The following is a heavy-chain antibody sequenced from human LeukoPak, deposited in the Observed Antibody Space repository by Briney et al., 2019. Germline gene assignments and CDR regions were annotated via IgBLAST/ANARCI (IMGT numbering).Heavy chain of an antibody. D-gene: IGHD2-15*01. J-gene: IGHJ4*02. CDR2: INSDGSST. CDR3: ARDPIDRSGGSCTRPYDY. V-gene: IGHV3-74*01. Sequence: GGSLRLSCAASGFTFSSYWMHWVRQAPGKGLVWVSRINSDGSSTSYADSVKGRFTISRDNAKNTLYLQMNSLSAEDTAVYYCARDPIDRSGGSCTRPYDYWGQGTLVTVSS. CDR1: GFTFSSYW.